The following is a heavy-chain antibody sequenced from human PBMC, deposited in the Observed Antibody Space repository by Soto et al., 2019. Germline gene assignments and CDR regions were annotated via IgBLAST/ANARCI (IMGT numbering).Heavy chain of an antibody. CDR1: GGSISSYY. CDR3: ARGGRVLRYFDWSL. J-gene: IGHJ4*02. V-gene: IGHV4-59*01. Sequence: PSETLSLTCTVSGGSISSYYWSWIRQPPGKGLEWVGYIYYSGSTNYNPSLKSRVTISVDTSKNQFSLKLSSVTAADTAVYYCARGGRVLRYFDWSLWGQGTLVT. D-gene: IGHD3-9*01. CDR2: IYYSGST.